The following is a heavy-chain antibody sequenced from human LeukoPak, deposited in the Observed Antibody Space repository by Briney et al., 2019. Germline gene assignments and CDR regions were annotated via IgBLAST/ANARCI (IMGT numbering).Heavy chain of an antibody. J-gene: IGHJ3*02. CDR2: ISSSGSPI. Sequence: GGSLRLSCVASGFTFSSYEMNWVRQAPGKGLEWVSYISSSGSPIYYADSVKGRFTISRDNSENKLFLQMNSLRAEDTAVYYCARGGFGPSDALDIWGQGTMVTVSS. CDR1: GFTFSSYE. V-gene: IGHV3-48*03. CDR3: ARGGFGPSDALDI. D-gene: IGHD3-10*01.